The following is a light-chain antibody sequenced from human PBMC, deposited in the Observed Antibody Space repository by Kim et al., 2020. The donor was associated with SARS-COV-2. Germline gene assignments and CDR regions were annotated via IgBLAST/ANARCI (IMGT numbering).Light chain of an antibody. Sequence: SLSSVERATLSCRDSQSVSSYLAWYQQKPGQAPRLLIYDASNRATGIPARFSGSGSGTDFTLTISSLEPEDFAVYYCQQRSNWPLSFGQGTKLEIK. CDR3: QQRSNWPLS. V-gene: IGKV3-11*01. J-gene: IGKJ2*03. CDR1: QSVSSY. CDR2: DAS.